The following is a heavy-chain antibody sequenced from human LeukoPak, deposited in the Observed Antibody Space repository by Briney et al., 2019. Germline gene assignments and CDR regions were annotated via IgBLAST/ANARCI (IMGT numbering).Heavy chain of an antibody. CDR3: ARDPTVTTGGPRYYDY. CDR2: IYYSGST. V-gene: IGHV4-59*12. Sequence: SETLSLTCTVSGGSISSYYWSWIRQPPGKGLEWIGYIYYSGSTNYNPSLKSRVTISVDTSKNQFSLKLSSVTAADTAVYYCARDPTVTTGGPRYYDYWGQGTLVTVSS. D-gene: IGHD4-4*01. J-gene: IGHJ4*02. CDR1: GGSISSYY.